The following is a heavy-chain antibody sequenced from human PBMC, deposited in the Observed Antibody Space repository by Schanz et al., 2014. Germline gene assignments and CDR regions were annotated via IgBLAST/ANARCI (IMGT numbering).Heavy chain of an antibody. CDR2: VNHGGYT. Sequence: QVQLQQWGAGLLKPSETLSLTCAFSGGSFSGYWWTWVRQSPGKGLEWIGEVNHGGYTNYNPSLKSRVTVAGDMSRKQSSRRLSSVTAADTAAYYCATWSGTRLFHNWGQGTLVTVSS. J-gene: IGHJ4*02. V-gene: IGHV4-34*01. CDR3: ATWSGTRLFHN. D-gene: IGHD1-7*01. CDR1: GGSFSGYW.